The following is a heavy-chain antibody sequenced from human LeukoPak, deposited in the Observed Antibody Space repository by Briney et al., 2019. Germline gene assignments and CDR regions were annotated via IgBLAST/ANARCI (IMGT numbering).Heavy chain of an antibody. CDR1: GFTFSSCD. CDR3: AKDSSMWFGILVNYFDY. J-gene: IGHJ4*02. Sequence: GGSLRLSCAASGFTFSSCDVSWVRQAPGKGLEWVSGISSSGANTHYADSVRGRFTISRDNSNNILYLQMASLRAEDTAIYYCAKDSSMWFGILVNYFDYLGQGTLVTVSS. V-gene: IGHV3-23*01. CDR2: ISSSGANT. D-gene: IGHD3-10*01.